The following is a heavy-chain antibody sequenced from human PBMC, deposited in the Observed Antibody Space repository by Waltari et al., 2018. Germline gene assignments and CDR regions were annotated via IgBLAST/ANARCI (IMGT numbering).Heavy chain of an antibody. J-gene: IGHJ4*02. CDR1: GFIFSANW. CDR2: VKQDGGEQ. CDR3: ARSAFWTFDY. D-gene: IGHD3-3*01. V-gene: IGHV3-7*01. Sequence: EVQLVESGGGLVQPGGSLRLSCEASGFIFSANWMAWVRLAPGTGLEWVAGVKQDGGEQYYVDSVKGRFTISRDNAKNSLYLQMNGLRAEDTAVYYCARSAFWTFDYWGQGTLVTVSS.